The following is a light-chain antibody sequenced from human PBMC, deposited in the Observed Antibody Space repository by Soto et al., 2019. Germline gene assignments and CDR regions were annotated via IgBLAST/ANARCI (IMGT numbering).Light chain of an antibody. CDR3: QQYNNRPRT. J-gene: IGKJ1*01. CDR2: DAS. CDR1: QSVRGY. V-gene: IGKV3-15*01. Sequence: EIVLTQSPATRSLSPGERSTGSWRASQSVRGYLAWYQQKPGQAPRLLIYDASTRATGIPARFSGSGSGTEFTLANGSLQSEALAVHYCQQYNNRPRTFGPGTKVDI.